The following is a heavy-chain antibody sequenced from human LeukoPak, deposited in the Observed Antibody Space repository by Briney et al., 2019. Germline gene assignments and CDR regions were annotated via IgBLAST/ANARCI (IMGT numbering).Heavy chain of an antibody. D-gene: IGHD4-17*01. Sequence: ASVRVSCTASGYTFTSYGISWVRQAPGQGLEWMGWISVYNGNTKYAQKLQGRGTMTTDTSTSTAYMEVRSLRSDDTAVYYCARGLRYGDYLAPLDYWGQGTLVTVSS. CDR2: ISVYNGNT. CDR3: ARGLRYGDYLAPLDY. V-gene: IGHV1-18*01. CDR1: GYTFTSYG. J-gene: IGHJ4*02.